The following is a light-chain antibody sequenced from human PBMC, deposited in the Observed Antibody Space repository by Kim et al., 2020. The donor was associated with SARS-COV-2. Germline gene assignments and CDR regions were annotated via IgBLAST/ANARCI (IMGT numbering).Light chain of an antibody. CDR1: KLGNKY. CDR3: QTWDSSTAV. V-gene: IGLV3-1*01. Sequence: SVSPGQTASITCSGDKLGNKYASWYQQKPGQSPVLVIYQDRKRPSGIPERFSGSNSGNTATLTISGTQAMDEADYYCQTWDSSTAVFGGGTQLTVL. CDR2: QDR. J-gene: IGLJ3*02.